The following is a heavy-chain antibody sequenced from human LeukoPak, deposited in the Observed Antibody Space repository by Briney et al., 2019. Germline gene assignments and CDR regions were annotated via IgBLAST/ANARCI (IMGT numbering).Heavy chain of an antibody. V-gene: IGHV3-23*01. Sequence: GGSLRLSCAASGFTFSSYAMSWVRQAPGKGLEWVSAISGSGGSTYYADSVKGRFTISRDNSKNTLYLQMNSLRAEDTAVYYCARRGSSSGYQPFDYWGQGTLVTVSS. CDR3: ARRGSSSGYQPFDY. J-gene: IGHJ4*02. CDR1: GFTFSSYA. D-gene: IGHD3-22*01. CDR2: ISGSGGST.